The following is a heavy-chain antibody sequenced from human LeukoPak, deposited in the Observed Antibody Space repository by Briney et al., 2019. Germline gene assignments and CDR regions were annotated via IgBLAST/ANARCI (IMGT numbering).Heavy chain of an antibody. CDR1: GFTFSSYW. J-gene: IGHJ5*02. Sequence: GGSLRLSCAASGFTFSSYWMHWVRQAPGKGLVWASRINSDGSSTSYADSVKGRFTISRDNAKNTLYLQMNSLRAEDTAVYYCARVDPSPYYDFLLWFDPWGQGTLVTVSS. D-gene: IGHD3-3*01. CDR3: ARVDPSPYYDFLLWFDP. V-gene: IGHV3-74*01. CDR2: INSDGSST.